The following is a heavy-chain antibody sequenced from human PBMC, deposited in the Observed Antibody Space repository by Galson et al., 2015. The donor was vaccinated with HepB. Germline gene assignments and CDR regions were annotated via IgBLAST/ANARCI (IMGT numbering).Heavy chain of an antibody. D-gene: IGHD5-24*01. CDR1: GFTFTSSA. CDR2: IVVGSGNT. Sequence: SVKVSCKASGFTFTSSAMQWVRQARGQRLEWIGWIVVGSGNTNYAQKFQERVTITRDMSTSTAYMELSSLRSEDTTVYYCAASVEMATIGQVYDAFDIWGQGTMVTVSS. V-gene: IGHV1-58*02. J-gene: IGHJ3*02. CDR3: AASVEMATIGQVYDAFDI.